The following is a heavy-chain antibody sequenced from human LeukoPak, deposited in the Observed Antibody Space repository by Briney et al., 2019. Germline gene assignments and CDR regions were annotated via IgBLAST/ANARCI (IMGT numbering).Heavy chain of an antibody. J-gene: IGHJ4*02. V-gene: IGHV3-7*03. CDR2: INQDGSET. CDR1: GFPFTNYW. Sequence: PGGSLRLSCAASGFPFTNYWMIWVRQAPGKRPEWVGNINQDGSETNYVDSVKGRFSMSRDNAKTSLYLQMNSLRAEDTAVYYCARDLPYSSLDYWGQGTLVTVSS. D-gene: IGHD6-19*01. CDR3: ARDLPYSSLDY.